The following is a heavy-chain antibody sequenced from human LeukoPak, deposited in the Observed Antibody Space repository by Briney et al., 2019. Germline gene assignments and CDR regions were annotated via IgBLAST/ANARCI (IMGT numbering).Heavy chain of an antibody. D-gene: IGHD6-13*01. CDR2: IWYDGSNK. V-gene: IGHV3-33*01. CDR3: AREVPAAGWDY. J-gene: IGHJ4*02. Sequence: PRLSCAASGFTFSSYGMHWVRQAPGKGLEWVAVIWYDGSNKYYADSVKGRFTISRDNSKNTLYLQMNSLRAEDTAVYYCAREVPAAGWDYWGQGTLVTVSS. CDR1: GFTFSSYG.